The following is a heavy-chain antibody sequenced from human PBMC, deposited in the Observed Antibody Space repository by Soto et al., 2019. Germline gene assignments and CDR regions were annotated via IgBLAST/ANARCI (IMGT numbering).Heavy chain of an antibody. CDR2: FDPEDGET. D-gene: IGHD3-3*01. CDR3: ATVWGFWSGYFPQTSYYFDY. Sequence: ASVKVSCKVSGYTLTELSMHWVRQAPGKGLEWMGGFDPEDGETIYAQKFQGRVTMTEDTSTDTAYMELSSLRSEDTAVYYCATVWGFWSGYFPQTSYYFDYWGQGTLVTVSS. J-gene: IGHJ4*02. V-gene: IGHV1-24*01. CDR1: GYTLTELS.